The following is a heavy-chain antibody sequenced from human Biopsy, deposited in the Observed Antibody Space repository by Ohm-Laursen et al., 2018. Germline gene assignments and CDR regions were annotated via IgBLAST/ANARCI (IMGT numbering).Heavy chain of an antibody. CDR1: GFNLSAFA. D-gene: IGHD5-12*01. J-gene: IGHJ4*02. CDR2: IKKKSNNDAT. Sequence: SLRLSCAASGFNLSAFALHWVRQASGRGLEWVGRIKKKSNNDATAYAESMKGRFSIFRDDSKSMSFLQMNSLKIGDTAVYFCTRSAGYGYDYWGQGILVTVSS. V-gene: IGHV3-73*01. CDR3: TRSAGYGYDY.